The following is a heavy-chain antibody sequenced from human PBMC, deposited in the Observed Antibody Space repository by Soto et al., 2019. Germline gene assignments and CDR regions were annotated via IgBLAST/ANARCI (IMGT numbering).Heavy chain of an antibody. CDR1: GFPFSSYA. CDR3: AKGGYYSLFDI. Sequence: SGGSLRLSCVASGFPFSSYAMSWVRKTPGKGLEWVSGISGSGGRTYYADSVKGRFTISRDNSNNTLSLQMHILRVEDTAVYFCAKGGYYSLFDIWGQGTVVTVSS. D-gene: IGHD3-16*01. CDR2: ISGSGGRT. J-gene: IGHJ3*02. V-gene: IGHV3-23*01.